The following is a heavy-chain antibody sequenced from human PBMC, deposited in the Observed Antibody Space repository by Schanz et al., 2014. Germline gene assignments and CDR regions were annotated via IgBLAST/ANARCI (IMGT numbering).Heavy chain of an antibody. J-gene: IGHJ4*02. CDR1: GYTFTNYG. D-gene: IGHD3-3*01. Sequence: QVRLVQSGAELKMPGATVKVSCETSGYTFTNYGVSWVRQAPGQGLEWVAWISPYNGNTAYAQNLKGRVRMTTDTSTATAYMELRSLTSDDTAVYYCARDRVYRFLKGENRFYCDYWGQGTLVIVSS. V-gene: IGHV1-18*01. CDR2: ISPYNGNT. CDR3: ARDRVYRFLKGENRFYCDY.